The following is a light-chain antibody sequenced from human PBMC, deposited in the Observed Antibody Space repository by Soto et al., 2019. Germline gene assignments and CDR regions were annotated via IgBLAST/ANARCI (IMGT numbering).Light chain of an antibody. V-gene: IGKV1-39*01. J-gene: IGKJ5*01. Sequence: DIQMTQSPSSLSASVGNRVTITCRASQSSSIYLNWYQKKPGKAPNLLIYDASRLQSGVPSRFSGSGGGTDFTLSISSVQPEDFATYFCQQSYMDPITFGQGTRLEIK. CDR1: QSSSIY. CDR3: QQSYMDPIT. CDR2: DAS.